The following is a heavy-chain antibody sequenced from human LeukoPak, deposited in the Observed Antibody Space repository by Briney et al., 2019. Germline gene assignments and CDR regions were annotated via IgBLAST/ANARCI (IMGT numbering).Heavy chain of an antibody. CDR1: GFTFSDYY. CDR3: ASSSTRSLAFDI. D-gene: IGHD2-2*01. Sequence: GGSLRLSCAASGFTFSDYYMSWIRQAPGKGLEWVSYISSSGSTIYYADSVKGRFTISRDNAKNSLYLQMNSLRAEDTAVYYCASSSTRSLAFDIWGQGTMVTVSS. J-gene: IGHJ3*02. CDR2: ISSSGSTI. V-gene: IGHV3-11*01.